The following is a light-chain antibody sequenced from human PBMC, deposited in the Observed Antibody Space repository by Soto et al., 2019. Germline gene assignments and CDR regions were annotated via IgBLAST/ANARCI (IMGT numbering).Light chain of an antibody. CDR1: QSISSW. Sequence: DIQMTQSPSTLSASVGYRVTITCRASQSISSWLAWYQQKPGKAPKLLIFDASSLESGTPSRFSGRRSGTQFTLTIKGLKPDDFATYYCQKYDNYKPLTCGGGTKGDIK. CDR3: QKYDNYKPLT. CDR2: DAS. V-gene: IGKV1-5*01. J-gene: IGKJ4*01.